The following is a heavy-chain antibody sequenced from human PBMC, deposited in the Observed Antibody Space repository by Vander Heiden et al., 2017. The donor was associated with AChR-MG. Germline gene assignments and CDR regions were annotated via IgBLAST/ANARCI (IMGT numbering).Heavy chain of an antibody. D-gene: IGHD2-2*01. CDR3: AVNGGSTGYGLDV. J-gene: IGHJ6*02. CDR2: ISYDGSKS. Sequence: QVQLVESGGAVVQPGKSLKLSSAVSGLTFRSYGMHWVRQAPGKGLEWVAVISYDGSKSYYGGSVRGRFTISRDNSKDMLYLQMNSLRLEDTAVYYCAVNGGSTGYGLDVWGQGTTVTVTS. CDR1: GLTFRSYG. V-gene: IGHV3-30*03.